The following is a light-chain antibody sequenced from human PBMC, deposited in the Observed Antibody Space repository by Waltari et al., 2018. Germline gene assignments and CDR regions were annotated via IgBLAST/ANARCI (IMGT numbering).Light chain of an antibody. J-gene: IGLJ3*02. V-gene: IGLV1-40*01. Sequence: QSILTQPTSVSGAPGQRVTISCTGSSSNIGAGHDVHWYQAFPGTAPKLLIYGNNKRPAGVPDRFSGSKSGSSASLAINGRQAEDEADYYCQSFDSNVRGGVVFGGGTKVTVL. CDR2: GNN. CDR3: QSFDSNVRGGVV. CDR1: SSNIGAGHD.